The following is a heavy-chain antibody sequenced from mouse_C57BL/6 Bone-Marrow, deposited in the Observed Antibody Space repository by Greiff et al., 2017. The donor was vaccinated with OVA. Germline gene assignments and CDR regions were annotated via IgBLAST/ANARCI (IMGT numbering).Heavy chain of an antibody. CDR1: GFTFSDYG. Sequence: EVNLVESGGGLVKPGGSLKLSCAASGFTFSDYGMHWVRQAPEKGLEWVAYISSGSSTIYYADTVKGRFTISRDNAKNTLFLQMTSLRSEDTAMYYCARRVTTHWYFDVWGTGTTVTVSS. CDR2: ISSGSSTI. V-gene: IGHV5-17*01. J-gene: IGHJ1*03. CDR3: ARRVTTHWYFDV. D-gene: IGHD2-3*01.